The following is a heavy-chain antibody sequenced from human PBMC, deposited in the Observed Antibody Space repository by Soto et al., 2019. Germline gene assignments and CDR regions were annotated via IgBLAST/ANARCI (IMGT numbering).Heavy chain of an antibody. CDR1: GGSISSYY. V-gene: IGHV4-59*08. Sequence: SENLSLTCTVSGGSISSYYWSWIRQPPGKGLEWFGYIYYSGSTNSNSSLNSRVTISVDTSKNQFSLNLSSVTAVDTSVYYCARAYYGSGSYKNYYYYGMDVWGQGTTVTVSS. J-gene: IGHJ6*02. D-gene: IGHD3-10*01. CDR2: IYYSGST. CDR3: ARAYYGSGSYKNYYYYGMDV.